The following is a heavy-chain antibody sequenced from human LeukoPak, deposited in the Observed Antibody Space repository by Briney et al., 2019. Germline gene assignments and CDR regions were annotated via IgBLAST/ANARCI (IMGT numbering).Heavy chain of an antibody. V-gene: IGHV3-23*01. D-gene: IGHD1-26*01. Sequence: GGSLRLSCAASGVTSNNYAMSWVRQAPGKGLEWVSAISGGGDRTYYADSVKGRFTVSRDNSKNTLYLQMNSLRAEDTAVYYCASKVGATSIRHDAFDIWGQGTMVTVSS. CDR3: ASKVGATSIRHDAFDI. CDR1: GVTSNNYA. J-gene: IGHJ3*02. CDR2: ISGGGDRT.